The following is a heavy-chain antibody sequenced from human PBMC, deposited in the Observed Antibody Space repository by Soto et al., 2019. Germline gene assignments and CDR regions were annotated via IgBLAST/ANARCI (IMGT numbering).Heavy chain of an antibody. V-gene: IGHV3-23*01. CDR3: AGLTVTTYY. J-gene: IGHJ4*02. CDR2: ISGSGGST. CDR1: GSTFSSSA. Sequence: GGSLRLSFAASGSTFSSSAMRWVRQAPGKGLERVSAISGSGGSTYYADSVKGRFTISRDNSKYTLYLQMNSLRAEDTAVYYCAGLTVTTYYWGQGTLVTVSS. D-gene: IGHD4-17*01.